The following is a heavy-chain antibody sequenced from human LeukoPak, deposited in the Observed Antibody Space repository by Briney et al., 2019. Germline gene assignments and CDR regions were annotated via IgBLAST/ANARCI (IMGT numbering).Heavy chain of an antibody. CDR3: ARLGGSGTSVAAFDI. CDR2: IYPGDSDT. Sequence: GESLQISCKGSGYSFTSYWIGWVRQMPGKGLEWMGIIYPGDSDTRYSPSFQGQVTISADKSISTAYLQWSSLKASDTAMYYCARLGGSGTSVAAFDIWGQGTMVTVSS. J-gene: IGHJ3*02. CDR1: GYSFTSYW. D-gene: IGHD1-26*01. V-gene: IGHV5-51*01.